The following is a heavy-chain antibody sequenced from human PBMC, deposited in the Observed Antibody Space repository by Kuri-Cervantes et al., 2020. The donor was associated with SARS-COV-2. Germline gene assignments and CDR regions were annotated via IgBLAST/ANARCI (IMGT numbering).Heavy chain of an antibody. V-gene: IGHV1-18*01. Sequence: ASVKVSCKASGYSLTNYDMIWVRQAPGQGLEWMGWIGTNNGNKVYAQKLQGRVTMTTDTSTKTASMELTSLRSDDTAVYYCARKGVVVPTPVDYYYAMDVCGQGTTVTVSS. CDR1: GYSLTNYD. D-gene: IGHD2-2*01. CDR3: ARKGVVVPTPVDYYYAMDV. CDR2: IGTNNGNK. J-gene: IGHJ6*02.